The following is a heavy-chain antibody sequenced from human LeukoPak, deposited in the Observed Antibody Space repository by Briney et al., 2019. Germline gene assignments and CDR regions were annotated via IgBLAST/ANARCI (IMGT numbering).Heavy chain of an antibody. Sequence: SETLSLTCTVSGGSISSYYWSWIRQPPGKGLEWIGYIYYSGSTNYNPSLKSRVTISVDTSKNQFSLKLSSVTAADTAVYYCARIDFWSVYYWDYWGQGTLVTVSS. V-gene: IGHV4-59*01. CDR2: IYYSGST. D-gene: IGHD3-3*01. J-gene: IGHJ4*02. CDR3: ARIDFWSVYYWDY. CDR1: GGSISSYY.